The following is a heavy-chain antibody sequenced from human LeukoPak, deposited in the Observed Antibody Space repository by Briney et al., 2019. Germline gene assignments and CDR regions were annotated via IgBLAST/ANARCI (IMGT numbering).Heavy chain of an antibody. CDR1: GSTFSSYS. V-gene: IGHV3-21*01. D-gene: IGHD1-7*01. J-gene: IGHJ5*02. Sequence: PGGSLRLSCAASGSTFSSYSMNWVRQAPGKGLEWVSSISSSSSYIYYADSVKGRFTISRDNAKNSLYLQMNSLRAEDTAVYYCARRQYNWNYDWFDPWGQGTLVTVSS. CDR3: ARRQYNWNYDWFDP. CDR2: ISSSSSYI.